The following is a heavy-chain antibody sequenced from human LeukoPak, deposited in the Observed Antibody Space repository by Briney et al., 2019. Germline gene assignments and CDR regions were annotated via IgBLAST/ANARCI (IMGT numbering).Heavy chain of an antibody. Sequence: GASVKVSCKASGYTLTDYYMHWERQAPGQGLEWMGRINPNSGGTNYAQKFQGRVTMTRDTSISTVYMELSRLRSDDTAVYYCARVGYYESSGYYEYWGQGTLVTVSS. CDR3: ARVGYYESSGYYEY. V-gene: IGHV1-2*06. D-gene: IGHD3-22*01. CDR1: GYTLTDYY. CDR2: INPNSGGT. J-gene: IGHJ4*02.